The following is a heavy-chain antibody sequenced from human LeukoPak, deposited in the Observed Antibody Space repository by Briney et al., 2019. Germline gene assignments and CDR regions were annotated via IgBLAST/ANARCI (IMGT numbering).Heavy chain of an antibody. CDR2: ISYDGSNQ. J-gene: IGHJ4*02. D-gene: IGHD6-13*01. CDR3: AKVGVGQQLVRGYFDY. Sequence: RTGGSLRLSCAASGFTFSSYGIHWVRQAPGKGLEWVAVISYDGSNQYYAESVKGRFTISRDNSKNTLYLQMNSLRAEDTAVYYCAKVGVGQQLVRGYFDYWGQGSLLTVSS. V-gene: IGHV3-30*18. CDR1: GFTFSSYG.